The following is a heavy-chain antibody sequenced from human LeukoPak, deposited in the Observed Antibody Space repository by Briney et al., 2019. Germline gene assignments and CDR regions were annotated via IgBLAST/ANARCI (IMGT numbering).Heavy chain of an antibody. D-gene: IGHD3-22*01. Sequence: SETLSLTCAVYGGSFSGYYWSWIRQPPGKGLEWIGEINHSGSTNYNPSLKSRVTISVDTSKNQFSLKLSSVTAADTAVYYCARLLNYYYDSSGYYWGAYYYYYMDVWGQGTTVTISS. CDR1: GGSFSGYY. CDR2: INHSGST. V-gene: IGHV4-34*01. J-gene: IGHJ6*03. CDR3: ARLLNYYYDSSGYYWGAYYYYYMDV.